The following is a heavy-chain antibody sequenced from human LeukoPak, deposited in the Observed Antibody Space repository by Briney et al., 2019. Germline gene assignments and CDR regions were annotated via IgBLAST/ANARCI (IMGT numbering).Heavy chain of an antibody. V-gene: IGHV1-69*04. J-gene: IGHJ6*02. D-gene: IGHD2-15*01. CDR2: IIPILGIA. Sequence: SVKVSCKASGGTFSSYAISWVRQAPGQGLEWMGRIIPILGIANYAQKFQGRVTITADKSTSTAYMELSSLRSEDTAVYYCARGASGRVYYYGMDVWGQGTTVAVSS. CDR3: ARGASGRVYYYGMDV. CDR1: GGTFSSYA.